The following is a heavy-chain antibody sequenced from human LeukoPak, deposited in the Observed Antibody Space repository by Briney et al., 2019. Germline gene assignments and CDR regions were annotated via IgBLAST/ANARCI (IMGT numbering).Heavy chain of an antibody. CDR1: GFTFSRYW. J-gene: IGHJ4*02. Sequence: GGSLRLSCAASGFTFSRYWTSWVRQAPGKGLEWVANIKQDGREKDYVDSVKGRFTISRDNAKNSLYLQMNSLRVEDTAVYYCARFQDGAFDYWGQGTLVTVSS. D-gene: IGHD5-24*01. V-gene: IGHV3-7*01. CDR2: IKQDGREK. CDR3: ARFQDGAFDY.